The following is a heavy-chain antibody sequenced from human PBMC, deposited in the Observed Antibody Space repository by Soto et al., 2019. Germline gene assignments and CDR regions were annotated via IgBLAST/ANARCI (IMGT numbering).Heavy chain of an antibody. CDR3: AKDSNKYSSSLRGRYFDY. J-gene: IGHJ4*02. CDR2: ISGGGSNT. V-gene: IGHV3-23*01. CDR1: GFTFSNFA. D-gene: IGHD4-4*01. Sequence: EVQLLESGGGLVQPGGSLKLSCAASGFTFSNFAMNWVRQAPGKGLEWVSGISGGGSNTFYADSVKGRFTISRDNSKNTLLLQMNSLGAEDTAVYYCAKDSNKYSSSLRGRYFDYWGQGIGVTVSS.